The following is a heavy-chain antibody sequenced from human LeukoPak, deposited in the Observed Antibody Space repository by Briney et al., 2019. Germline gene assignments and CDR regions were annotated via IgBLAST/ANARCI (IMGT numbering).Heavy chain of an antibody. CDR2: INHSGST. V-gene: IGHV4-34*01. CDR1: GGSFSGYY. D-gene: IGHD6-13*01. J-gene: IGHJ4*02. Sequence: PPETLSLTCAVCGGSFSGYYWSWIRQPPGKGLEWIGEINHSGSTNYNPSLKSRVTISVDTSKNQFSLKLSSVTAADTAVYYCARGRRAAAGKGDYWGQGTLVTVSS. CDR3: ARGRRAAAGKGDY.